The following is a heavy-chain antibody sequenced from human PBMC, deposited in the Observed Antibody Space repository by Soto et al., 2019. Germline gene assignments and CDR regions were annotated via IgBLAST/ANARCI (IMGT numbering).Heavy chain of an antibody. J-gene: IGHJ6*02. D-gene: IGHD6-19*01. CDR1: GFTVSSNY. Sequence: GGSLRLSCAASGFTVSSNYMSWVRQAPGKGLEWVSVIYSGGSTYYADSVKGRFTISRDNSKNTLYLQMNSLRAEDTAVYYCAIDTYSSGWPDYYYYYGMDVWGQGTTVTVSS. CDR2: IYSGGST. V-gene: IGHV3-53*01. CDR3: AIDTYSSGWPDYYYYYGMDV.